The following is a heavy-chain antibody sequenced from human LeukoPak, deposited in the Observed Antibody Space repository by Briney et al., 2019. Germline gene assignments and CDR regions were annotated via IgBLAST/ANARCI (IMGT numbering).Heavy chain of an antibody. J-gene: IGHJ4*02. V-gene: IGHV3-33*01. Sequence: GGSLRLSCAASGFTFSSYGMHWVRQAPGKGLEWVAVIWYDGSNKYYAGSVKGRFTISRDNSKNTLYLQMNSLRAEDTAVYYCARDHLYYFDYWGQGTLVTVSS. CDR2: IWYDGSNK. CDR1: GFTFSSYG. CDR3: ARDHLYYFDY.